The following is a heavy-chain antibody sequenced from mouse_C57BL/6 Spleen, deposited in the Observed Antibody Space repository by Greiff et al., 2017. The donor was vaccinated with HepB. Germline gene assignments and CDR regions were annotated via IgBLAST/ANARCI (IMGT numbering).Heavy chain of an antibody. J-gene: IGHJ1*03. CDR2: IRNKSNGYTT. Sequence: EVKLVESGGGLVQPGGSLILSCAASGFTFTDYYMSWVRQPPGKALEWLGFIRNKSNGYTTEYSASVNVRFTISRDNSQSILYLQMNALRAEDSATYYCARLYGSSYRYFDVWGTGTTVTVSS. V-gene: IGHV7-3*01. CDR1: GFTFTDYY. CDR3: ARLYGSSYRYFDV. D-gene: IGHD1-1*01.